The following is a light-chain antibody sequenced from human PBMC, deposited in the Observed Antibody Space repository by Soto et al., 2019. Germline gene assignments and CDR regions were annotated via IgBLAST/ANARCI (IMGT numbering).Light chain of an antibody. CDR1: SSDVGGYNY. V-gene: IGLV2-14*01. CDR3: VAWDDSLNGHVV. J-gene: IGLJ2*01. CDR2: EVS. Sequence: QSALTQPASVSGSPGQSITISCTGTSSDVGGYNYVSWYQQLPGKAPKLMIFEVSHRPSGVSNRFSGSRSGTSASLAISGLQSEDEADYYCVAWDDSLNGHVVFGGGTKLTVL.